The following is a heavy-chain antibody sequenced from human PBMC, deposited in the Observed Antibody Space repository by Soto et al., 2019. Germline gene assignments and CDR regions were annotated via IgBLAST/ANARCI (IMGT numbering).Heavy chain of an antibody. J-gene: IGHJ3*02. CDR3: ARRLNKGDAFDI. Sequence: AETLSLTCPVSGGSISSYYWSWLRQPPGKGLEWIGYIYYSGSTNYNPSLKSRVTISADTSKNQFSLKLSSVTAADTAVYYCARRLNKGDAFDIWGQGTMVTVSS. V-gene: IGHV4-59*01. CDR1: GGSISSYY. CDR2: IYYSGST. D-gene: IGHD2-8*01.